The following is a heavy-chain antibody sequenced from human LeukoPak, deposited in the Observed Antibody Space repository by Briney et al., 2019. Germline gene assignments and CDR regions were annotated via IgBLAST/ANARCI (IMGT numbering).Heavy chain of an antibody. CDR3: ARDRLGIAVAGTLFDY. CDR2: ISSSSSYI. Sequence: GSLRLSCAASGFTFSSYSMNWVRQAPGKGLEWVSSISSSSSYIYYADSVKGRFTISRDNAKNSLYLQMNSLRAEDTAVYYCARDRLGIAVAGTLFDYWGQGTLVTVSS. J-gene: IGHJ4*02. D-gene: IGHD6-19*01. V-gene: IGHV3-21*01. CDR1: GFTFSSYS.